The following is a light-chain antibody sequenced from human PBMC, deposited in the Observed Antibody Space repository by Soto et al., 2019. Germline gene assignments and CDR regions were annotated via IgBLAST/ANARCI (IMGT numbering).Light chain of an antibody. J-gene: IGKJ4*02. Sequence: EIVLTQSPATLSLSPGERATLSCRASQSVSSYFAWYHQQPGQPPRLLIYDASNRAAGIPTRFSGSGSGTDFTLTISSLDPEDVAVYYCQQRSNCPLTFGEGTKVEIK. CDR2: DAS. V-gene: IGKV3-11*01. CDR1: QSVSSY. CDR3: QQRSNCPLT.